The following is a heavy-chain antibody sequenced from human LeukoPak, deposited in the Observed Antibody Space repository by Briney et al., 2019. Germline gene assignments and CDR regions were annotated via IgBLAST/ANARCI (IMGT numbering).Heavy chain of an antibody. D-gene: IGHD5-18*01. CDR1: GGSFSGYY. Sequence: PSETLSLTCAVYGGSFSGYYWSWIRQPPGKGLEWIGEINHSGSTNYNPSLKSRVTISVDTSKNQFSLKLSSVTAADTAVYYCARRSPRGYSYGYGSVVYWGQGTLVTVSS. CDR2: INHSGST. V-gene: IGHV4-34*01. J-gene: IGHJ4*02. CDR3: ARRSPRGYSYGYGSVVY.